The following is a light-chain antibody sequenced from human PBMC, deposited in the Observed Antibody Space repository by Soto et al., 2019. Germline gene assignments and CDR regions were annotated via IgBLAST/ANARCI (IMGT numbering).Light chain of an antibody. CDR3: LRHITYTRT. J-gene: IGKJ4*01. V-gene: IGKV1-6*01. Sequence: AIQMTQSPSSLSASVGDTVTITCRASQGIRIDVAWYQQKPGKAPKLLIYAASTLESGAPLRFRGSGSGTDFHLTISSLQPEDFATYSCLRHITYTRTFGGGTRVDIK. CDR1: QGIRID. CDR2: AAS.